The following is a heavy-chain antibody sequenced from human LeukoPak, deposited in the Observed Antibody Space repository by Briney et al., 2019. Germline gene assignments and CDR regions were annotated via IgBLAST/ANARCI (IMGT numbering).Heavy chain of an antibody. CDR3: ARDNTAMVPFDY. J-gene: IGHJ4*02. Sequence: AETLSLTCTVSGGSISNYYWSWIRQLPGKGLEWIGYVFYSGSTNYNPSLRSRVTISVDTSKNQLSLKLSSVTAADTAVYYCARDNTAMVPFDYWGQGTLVTVSS. CDR1: GGSISNYY. CDR2: VFYSGST. D-gene: IGHD5-18*01. V-gene: IGHV4-59*12.